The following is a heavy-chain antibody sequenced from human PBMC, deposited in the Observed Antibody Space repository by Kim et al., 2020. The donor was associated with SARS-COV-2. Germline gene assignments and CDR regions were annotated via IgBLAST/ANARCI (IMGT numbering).Heavy chain of an antibody. V-gene: IGHV3-9*01. CDR3: AKIRGDFTDYGMDV. J-gene: IGHJ6*02. Sequence: GGSLRLSCAASGFTFDDYAMHWVRQAPGKGLEWVSGISWNSGSIGYADSVKGRFTISRDNAKNSLYLQMNSLRAEDTALDYCAKIRGDFTDYGMDVWGQG. CDR1: GFTFDDYA. CDR2: ISWNSGSI. D-gene: IGHD2-8*02.